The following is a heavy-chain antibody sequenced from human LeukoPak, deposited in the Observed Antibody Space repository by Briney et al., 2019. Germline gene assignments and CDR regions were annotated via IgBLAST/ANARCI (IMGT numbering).Heavy chain of an antibody. J-gene: IGHJ4*02. D-gene: IGHD5-24*01. CDR3: ASRKKGMATAGFDY. V-gene: IGHV5-51*01. Sequence: ESLKIPCKGSGYSFTSYWIGWVRQMPGKGLEWMGIIYPGDSDTRYSPSFQGQVIISAEKSISPASLPWSSLKASDTALYYCASRKKGMATAGFDYWGQGTLVTVSS. CDR1: GYSFTSYW. CDR2: IYPGDSDT.